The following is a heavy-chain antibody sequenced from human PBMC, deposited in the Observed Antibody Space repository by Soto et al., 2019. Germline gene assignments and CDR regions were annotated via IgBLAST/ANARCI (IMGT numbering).Heavy chain of an antibody. D-gene: IGHD2-2*02. CDR3: ANVPAAIRPAV. J-gene: IGHJ6*02. V-gene: IGHV3-23*01. Sequence: PWWCIKLSCASCGFTFSSYAMTWFLQAPGKGLEWVSAISGSGGSTYYADSVKGRFTISRDNSKNTLYLQMNSLRAEDTAVYYCANVPAAIRPAVWGQGTTVTVSS. CDR1: GFTFSSYA. CDR2: ISGSGGST.